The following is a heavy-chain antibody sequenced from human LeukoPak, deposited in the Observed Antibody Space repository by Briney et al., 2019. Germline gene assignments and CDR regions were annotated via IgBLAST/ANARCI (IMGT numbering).Heavy chain of an antibody. CDR3: ALSSSWSPNNWFDP. CDR2: ISAYNGNT. D-gene: IGHD6-13*01. V-gene: IGHV1-18*01. J-gene: IGHJ5*02. Sequence: ASVKVSCKASGYTFTSYGISWVRQAPGQGLEWMGWISAYNGNTNYAQKLQGRVTMTTDTSTSTAYMELRSLRSDDTAVYYCALSSSWSPNNWFDPWGQGTLVTVSS. CDR1: GYTFTSYG.